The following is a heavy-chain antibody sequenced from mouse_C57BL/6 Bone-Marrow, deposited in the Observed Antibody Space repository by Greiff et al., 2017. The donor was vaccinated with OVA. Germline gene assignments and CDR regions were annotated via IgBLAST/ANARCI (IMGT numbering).Heavy chain of an antibody. V-gene: IGHV1-82*01. CDR2: IYPGDGDT. CDR1: GYAFSSSW. J-gene: IGHJ1*03. Sequence: VQLQQSGPELVKPGASVKISCKASGYAFSSSWMNWVKQRPGKGLEWIGRIYPGDGDTNYNGKFKGKATLTADKSSSTAYMQLSSLTSEDSAVYFCAREDFGGYWYFDVWGTGTTVTVSS. CDR3: AREDFGGYWYFDV.